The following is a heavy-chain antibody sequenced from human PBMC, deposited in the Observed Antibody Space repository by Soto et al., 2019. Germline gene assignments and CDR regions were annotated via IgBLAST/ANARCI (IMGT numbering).Heavy chain of an antibody. D-gene: IGHD4-17*01. CDR3: ATPHYGSGPYYFDY. Sequence: GASVKVSCKASGYTFTSYGISWVRQAPGQGLEWMGWISAYNGNTNYAQKLQGRVTMTTDTSTDTAYMELSSLRSDDTAVYYCATPHYGSGPYYFDYWGQGTPVTVSS. CDR1: GYTFTSYG. CDR2: ISAYNGNT. V-gene: IGHV1-18*01. J-gene: IGHJ4*02.